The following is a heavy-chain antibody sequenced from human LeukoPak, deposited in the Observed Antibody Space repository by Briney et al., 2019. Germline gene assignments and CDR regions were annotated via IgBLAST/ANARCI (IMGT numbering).Heavy chain of an antibody. J-gene: IGHJ3*02. D-gene: IGHD3-10*01. Sequence: ASVKVSCKASGYTFTGYYMHWVRQAPGQGLEWMGWINPNSGGTNYAQKFQGWVTMTRNTSISTAYMELSSLRSEDTAVYYCARGFITMIRGETAFDIWGQGTMVTVSS. CDR3: ARGFITMIRGETAFDI. CDR1: GYTFTGYY. CDR2: INPNSGGT. V-gene: IGHV1-2*04.